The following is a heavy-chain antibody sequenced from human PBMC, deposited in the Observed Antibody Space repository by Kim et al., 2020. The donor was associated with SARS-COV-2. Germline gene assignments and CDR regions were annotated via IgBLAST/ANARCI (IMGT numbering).Heavy chain of an antibody. D-gene: IGHD4-4*01. Sequence: SVKVSCKASGGTFSSYAISWVRQAPGQGLEWMGGIIPIFGTANYAQKFQGRVTITADESTSTAYMELSSLRSEDTAVYYCASPGKTTVTDKPHYYYYYGMDVWGQGTTVTVSS. J-gene: IGHJ6*02. CDR1: GGTFSSYA. CDR2: IIPIFGTA. V-gene: IGHV1-69*13. CDR3: ASPGKTTVTDKPHYYYYYGMDV.